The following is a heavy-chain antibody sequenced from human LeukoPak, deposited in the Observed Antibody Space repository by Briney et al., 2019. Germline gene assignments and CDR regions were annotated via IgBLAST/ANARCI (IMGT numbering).Heavy chain of an antibody. CDR3: ARDDNYGIFVNVDY. J-gene: IGHJ4*02. D-gene: IGHD4-11*01. Sequence: GASVKLSCKAFGYTFTGYWMHWVRQAPGQGPEWMGVISPSGGSTIYAQKFKGRVTLTTDTSTSTAYMELSSLRSDDTAVYYCARDDNYGIFVNVDYWGQGTLVTVSS. V-gene: IGHV1-46*01. CDR2: ISPSGGST. CDR1: GYTFTGYW.